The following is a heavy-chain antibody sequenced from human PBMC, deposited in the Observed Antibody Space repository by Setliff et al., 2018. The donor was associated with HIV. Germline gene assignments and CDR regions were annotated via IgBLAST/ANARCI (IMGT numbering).Heavy chain of an antibody. D-gene: IGHD3-22*01. J-gene: IGHJ4*02. V-gene: IGHV4-39*01. CDR2: ISYGGNT. Sequence: ASETLSLTCTVSGGSIKSGSDYWGWIRQPPGKGLESIGSISYGGNTYYNPSLKSRVLISGDTSKNQLALKLGSVTAADTGVYYCARRAGFSEGSGYWFYWGQGTLVTVSS. CDR3: ARRAGFSEGSGYWFY. CDR1: GGSIKSGSDY.